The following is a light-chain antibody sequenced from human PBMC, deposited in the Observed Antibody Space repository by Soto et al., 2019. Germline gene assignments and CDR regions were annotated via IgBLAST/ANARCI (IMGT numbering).Light chain of an antibody. CDR3: QQFGASLTWT. Sequence: EVVLTQSPCSLSLSPVERSTLSGRASHSVMTNYLAWYQQKPGQPPRLLIYGASSRATGIPDRFSGSGSGTDFTLTISRLEPEDVAVYYCQQFGASLTWTFGQGPKVDIK. CDR2: GAS. J-gene: IGKJ1*01. V-gene: IGKV3-20*01. CDR1: HSVMTNY.